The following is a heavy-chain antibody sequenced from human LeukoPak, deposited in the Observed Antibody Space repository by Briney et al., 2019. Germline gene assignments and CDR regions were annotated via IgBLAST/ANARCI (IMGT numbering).Heavy chain of an antibody. D-gene: IGHD1-1*01. V-gene: IGHV3-74*01. CDR3: ARNSGTNFDY. J-gene: IGHJ4*02. CDR2: INGDGSST. Sequence: GGSLRLSCATSGFTLTTSWMHWVRQAPGKGLVWVSRINGDGSSTNYADSVKGRFTISRDNAENTLYLQMNSLRAEDTAVYYCARNSGTNFDYWGQGTLVTVSS. CDR1: GFTLTTSW.